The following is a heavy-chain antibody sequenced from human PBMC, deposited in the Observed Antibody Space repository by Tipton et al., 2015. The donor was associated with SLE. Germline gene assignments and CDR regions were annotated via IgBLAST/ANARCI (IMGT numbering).Heavy chain of an antibody. CDR2: IATSGST. V-gene: IGHV4-61*09. CDR1: GGSISRGSFH. D-gene: IGHD3-9*01. J-gene: IGHJ4*02. Sequence: TLSLTCTVSGGSISRGSFHCGWIRQPAEKGLEWIGQIATSGSTNYNPSLNSRVTISVDTSKNQFSLILTSVTAADTAVYYCVIFAGHWGQGILVAVSS. CDR3: VIFAGH.